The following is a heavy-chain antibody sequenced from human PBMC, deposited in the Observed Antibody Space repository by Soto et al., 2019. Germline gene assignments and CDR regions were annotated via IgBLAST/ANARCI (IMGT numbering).Heavy chain of an antibody. Sequence: SVKVSCKSSGFTFTSSAVQWVRQARGQRLEWIGWIVVGSGNTNYAQKFQERVTITRDMSTSTAYMELSSLRSEDTAVYYCAADLRYDSSGYYLYNWFDPWGQGTLVTVSS. J-gene: IGHJ5*02. D-gene: IGHD3-22*01. CDR2: IVVGSGNT. CDR3: AADLRYDSSGYYLYNWFDP. CDR1: GFTFTSSA. V-gene: IGHV1-58*01.